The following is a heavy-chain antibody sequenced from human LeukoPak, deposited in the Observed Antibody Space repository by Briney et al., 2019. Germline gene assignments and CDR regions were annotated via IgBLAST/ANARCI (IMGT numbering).Heavy chain of an antibody. D-gene: IGHD3-22*01. V-gene: IGHV4-39*07. CDR3: ARARPDSGYLFGQDY. Sequence: SETPSLTCTVSGGSINSGSSYWGWIRQPPGKGLEWIGSIFYSGSTYYNPSLKSRVTISIDTSKNQFSLKLSSVTAADTAVYYCARARPDSGYLFGQDYWGQGTLVTVSS. CDR2: IFYSGST. J-gene: IGHJ4*02. CDR1: GGSINSGSSY.